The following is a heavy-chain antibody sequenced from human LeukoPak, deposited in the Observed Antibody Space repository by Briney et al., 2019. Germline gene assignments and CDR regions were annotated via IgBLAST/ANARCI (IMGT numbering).Heavy chain of an antibody. Sequence: GGSLRLSCAASGFTFSSYNMNWVRQAPGKGLEWVSYISNSGSSIYYAGSVEGRFTVSRDNAKTSLYLQMNSLRAEDTAVYYCVREGGSGSYSEYWGQGTLVTVSS. D-gene: IGHD3-10*01. CDR2: ISNSGSSI. J-gene: IGHJ4*02. CDR1: GFTFSSYN. V-gene: IGHV3-48*01. CDR3: VREGGSGSYSEY.